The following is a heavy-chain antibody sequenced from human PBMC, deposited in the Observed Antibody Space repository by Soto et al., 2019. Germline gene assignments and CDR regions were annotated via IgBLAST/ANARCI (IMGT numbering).Heavy chain of an antibody. CDR3: ARRPNYSDGLDV. CDR2: IHYIGST. V-gene: IGHV4-59*08. J-gene: IGHJ6*02. Sequence: QVQLQESGPGLVKPSETLSLTCTVSGDSIGSYYWTWIRQPPGKGLEWIGYIHYIGSTNYNPSLKSPVTTSVDPSKNQFSLKLSSVTAADTAVYYCARRPNYSDGLDVWGQGTTVTVSS. CDR1: GDSIGSYY.